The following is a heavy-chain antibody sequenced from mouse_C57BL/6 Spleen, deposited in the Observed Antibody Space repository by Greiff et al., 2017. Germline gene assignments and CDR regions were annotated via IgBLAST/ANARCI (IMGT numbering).Heavy chain of an antibody. CDR1: GFSLTSYA. Sequence: QVQLKESGPGLVAPSQSLSITCTVSGFSLTSYAISWVRQPPGKGLEWLGVIWTGGGTNYNSALKSRLSISKDNSKSQVFLKRNSLQADDTAMYSCARNSLGSSPAWFAYWGQGTLVTVSA. J-gene: IGHJ3*01. V-gene: IGHV2-9-1*01. D-gene: IGHD1-1*01. CDR2: IWTGGGT. CDR3: ARNSLGSSPAWFAY.